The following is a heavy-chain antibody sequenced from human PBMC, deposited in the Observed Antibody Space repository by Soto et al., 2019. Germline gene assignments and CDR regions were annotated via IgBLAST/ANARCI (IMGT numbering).Heavy chain of an antibody. CDR3: ARQVGGWAPWYFDY. V-gene: IGHV4-59*08. CDR2: IYYSGST. J-gene: IGHJ4*02. Sequence: QVQLQESGGGLVKPSETLSLTCTVSGGSISSYYWSWIRQPPGKGLEWIGYIYYSGSTNYNPSLKSRVTISVDTSKNQFSLKLSSVTAADTAVYYCARQVGGWAPWYFDYWGQGTLVTVSS. D-gene: IGHD6-19*01. CDR1: GGSISSYY.